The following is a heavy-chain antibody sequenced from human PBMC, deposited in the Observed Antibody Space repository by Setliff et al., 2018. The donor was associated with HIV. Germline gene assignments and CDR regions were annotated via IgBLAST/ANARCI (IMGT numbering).Heavy chain of an antibody. V-gene: IGHV1-2*02. D-gene: IGHD3-16*01. CDR3: ARDPYDTSENPYDP. J-gene: IGHJ5*02. CDR2: IHPSSGGT. CDR1: GYTFTDYY. Sequence: VKVSCKASGYTFTDYYMHWVRQAPGQGLEWMGWIHPSSGGTNYAQKFQGRVTMTRDTSISTAYMELNRLTFDDTAVYYCARDPYDTSENPYDPWGQGTLVTVSS.